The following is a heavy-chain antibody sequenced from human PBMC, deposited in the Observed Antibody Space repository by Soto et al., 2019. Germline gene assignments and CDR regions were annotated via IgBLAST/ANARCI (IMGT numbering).Heavy chain of an antibody. CDR1: GGSISSGGYY. D-gene: IGHD3-10*01. Sequence: SETLSLTCTVSGGSISSGGYYWSWIRQHPGKCLEWIGYIYYSGSTYYNPSLKSRVTISVDTSKNQFSLKLSSVTAADTAVYYCARAVPVRSYYGMDVWGQGTTVTVSS. CDR2: IYYSGST. CDR3: ARAVPVRSYYGMDV. J-gene: IGHJ6*02. V-gene: IGHV4-31*03.